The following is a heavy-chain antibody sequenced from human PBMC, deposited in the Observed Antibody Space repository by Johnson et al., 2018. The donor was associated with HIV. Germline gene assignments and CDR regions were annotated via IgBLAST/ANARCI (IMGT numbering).Heavy chain of an antibody. CDR2: IRSKTDGGTT. D-gene: IGHD1-26*01. CDR1: GFTFRSYW. CDR3: PTPSGSYGSSYDAFDI. Sequence: VQLVESGGGVVQPGRSLRLSCAASGFTFRSYWMTWFLQTPGKGLEWVGRIRSKTDGGTTDYAAPVKGRFTISRDDSKNTLYLQMNSLKTEDTAVYYCPTPSGSYGSSYDAFDIWGQGTMVTVSS. J-gene: IGHJ3*02. V-gene: IGHV3-15*01.